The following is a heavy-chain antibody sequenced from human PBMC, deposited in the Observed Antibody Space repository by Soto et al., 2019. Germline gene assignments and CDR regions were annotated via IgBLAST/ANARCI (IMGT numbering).Heavy chain of an antibody. D-gene: IGHD2-15*01. Sequence: QVQLVQSGAEVKKPGASVKVSCKASGYTFTSYGISWVRQAPGQGLEWMGWISAYNGNTNYAQKLQGRVTMTTDTSTSTAYMELRSLRSDDTAVYYCARGGSGYCSGGSCYSSYWYFDLWDRGTLVTVSS. CDR1: GYTFTSYG. CDR3: ARGGSGYCSGGSCYSSYWYFDL. J-gene: IGHJ2*01. V-gene: IGHV1-18*01. CDR2: ISAYNGNT.